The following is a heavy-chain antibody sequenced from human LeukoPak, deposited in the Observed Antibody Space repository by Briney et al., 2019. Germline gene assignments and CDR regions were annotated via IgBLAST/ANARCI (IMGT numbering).Heavy chain of an antibody. D-gene: IGHD5-12*01. V-gene: IGHV4-59*01. Sequence: SETLSLTCTVSGGSISSYYWSWIRQPPGKGLEWIGYIYYSGSTNYNPSLKSRVTISVDTSKNQFSLKLSSVTAADTAVYYCARVLLSGYDYYFDYWGQGTLVTVSS. CDR1: GGSISSYY. CDR3: ARVLLSGYDYYFDY. CDR2: IYYSGST. J-gene: IGHJ4*02.